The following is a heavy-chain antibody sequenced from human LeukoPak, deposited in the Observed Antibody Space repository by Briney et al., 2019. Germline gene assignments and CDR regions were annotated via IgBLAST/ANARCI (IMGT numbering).Heavy chain of an antibody. D-gene: IGHD3-9*01. CDR2: INHSGST. Sequence: SETLSLTCAVYGGSFSGYYWSWIRQPPGKGLKWIGEINHSGSTNYNPSLKSRVTISVDTSKNQFSLKLSSVTAADTAVYYCARGQGVDIRRTQNWFDPWGQGTLVTVSS. J-gene: IGHJ5*02. CDR3: ARGQGVDIRRTQNWFDP. V-gene: IGHV4-34*01. CDR1: GGSFSGYY.